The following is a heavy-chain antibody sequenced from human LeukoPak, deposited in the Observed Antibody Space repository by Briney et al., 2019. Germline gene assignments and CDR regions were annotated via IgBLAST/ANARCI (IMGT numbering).Heavy chain of an antibody. Sequence: GGSLRLSCAASGFTFSSYAMSWVRQAPGKGLEWVSAISGSGGSTYYADSVKGRFTISRDNSKNTLYLQMNSLRAEDTAVYYCARLPSVIAVAGTAGYWGQGTLVTVSS. D-gene: IGHD6-19*01. V-gene: IGHV3-23*01. CDR1: GFTFSSYA. J-gene: IGHJ4*02. CDR2: ISGSGGST. CDR3: ARLPSVIAVAGTAGY.